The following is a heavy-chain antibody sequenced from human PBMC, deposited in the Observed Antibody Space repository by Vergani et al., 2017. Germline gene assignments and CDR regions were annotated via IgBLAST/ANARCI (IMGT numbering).Heavy chain of an antibody. Sequence: EVQLVESGGGLVQPGGSLRLSCAASGFTVSSNYMSWVRQAPGKGLEWVSVIYSGGSTYYADSVKGRFTISRDNAKNTLYLQRNSLRAEDTAVYYCARDRGTRVRGVRDAFDIWGQGTMVTVSA. CDR2: IYSGGST. V-gene: IGHV3-66*01. J-gene: IGHJ3*02. D-gene: IGHD3-10*01. CDR1: GFTVSSNY. CDR3: ARDRGTRVRGVRDAFDI.